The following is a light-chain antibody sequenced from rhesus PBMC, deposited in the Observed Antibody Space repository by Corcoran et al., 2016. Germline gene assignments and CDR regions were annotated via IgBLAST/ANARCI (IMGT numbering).Light chain of an antibody. V-gene: IGKV3-31*02. J-gene: IGKJ1*01. Sequence: EIVMTQSPATLSLSPGERATLSCRASQSVSSYLAWYQQNPGQAPRPLISGASRRATGIPDRISGSGSGTDVTLTISSLEPEDCAVDYCQETSNLSPTFGQGTKVEIK. CDR2: GAS. CDR3: QETSNLSPT. CDR1: QSVSSY.